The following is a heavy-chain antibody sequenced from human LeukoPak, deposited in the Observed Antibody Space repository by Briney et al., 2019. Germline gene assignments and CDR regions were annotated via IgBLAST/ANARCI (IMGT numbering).Heavy chain of an antibody. J-gene: IGHJ4*02. CDR1: GHRFTNYS. V-gene: IGHV5-51*01. D-gene: IGHD1-26*01. CDR3: GTPQWGASDY. CDR2: INPGDSDT. Sequence: GKSRHLSCKGSGHRFTNYSIGWVRHMPGKGLEWMGIINPGDSDTRNSPSLQGQVTIAADKSNSTAYLQWSSLKASDTAMYYCGTPQWGASDYWGQETLVPVSS.